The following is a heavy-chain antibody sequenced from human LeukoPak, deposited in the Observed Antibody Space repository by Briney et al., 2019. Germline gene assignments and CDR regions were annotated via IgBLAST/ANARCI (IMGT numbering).Heavy chain of an antibody. CDR1: GGSFSGYY. J-gene: IGHJ4*02. CDR2: INHSGST. V-gene: IGHV4-34*01. CDR3: ARETPYGSGSYPFDY. D-gene: IGHD3-10*01. Sequence: PSETLSLTCAVYGGSFSGYYWSWLRQPPGKGLEWIGEINHSGSTNYNPSLKSRVTISVDTSKNDFSLKLSSVTAADTAVYYCARETPYGSGSYPFDYWGQGILVTVSS.